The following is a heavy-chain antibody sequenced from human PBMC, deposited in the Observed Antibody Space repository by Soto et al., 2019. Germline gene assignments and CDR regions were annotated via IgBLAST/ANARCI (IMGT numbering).Heavy chain of an antibody. V-gene: IGHV3-30*18. D-gene: IGHD3-22*01. CDR2: ISYDGSNK. Sequence: PGGSLRLSCAASGFTFSSYGMHWVRQAPGKGLEWVAGISYDGSNKYYADSVKGRFTISRDNSKNTLYLQMNSLRAEDTAVYYCAKMAGGYTYYFDYWGQGTLVTVSS. J-gene: IGHJ4*02. CDR3: AKMAGGYTYYFDY. CDR1: GFTFSSYG.